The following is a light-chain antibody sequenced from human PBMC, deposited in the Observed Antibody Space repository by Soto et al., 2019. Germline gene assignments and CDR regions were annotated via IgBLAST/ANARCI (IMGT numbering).Light chain of an antibody. CDR1: RNDLGGYNY. Sequence: QSALTQPASVSGSPGQSITISCTGTRNDLGGYNYVSWYQQHPDKAPKLIIFEVTNRPSGVSNRFSGSKSGNTASLTISGLQAEDEADYYCTSYTSSNTPWVFGGGTKVTVL. J-gene: IGLJ2*01. V-gene: IGLV2-14*01. CDR3: TSYTSSNTPWV. CDR2: EVT.